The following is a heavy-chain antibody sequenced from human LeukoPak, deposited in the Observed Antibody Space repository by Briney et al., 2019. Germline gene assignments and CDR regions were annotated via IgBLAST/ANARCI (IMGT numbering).Heavy chain of an antibody. Sequence: MASGTLSLTCAVSGDSISSRNWWTWVRQPPGKGLEWIGEISHTGSTDYNPSLKSRVTISVDTSKNQFSLKLSSVTAADTAIYYCARIRVKYYEVYFDYWGQGTLVTVSS. J-gene: IGHJ4*02. D-gene: IGHD3-22*01. V-gene: IGHV4-4*02. CDR3: ARIRVKYYEVYFDY. CDR2: ISHTGST. CDR1: GDSISSRNW.